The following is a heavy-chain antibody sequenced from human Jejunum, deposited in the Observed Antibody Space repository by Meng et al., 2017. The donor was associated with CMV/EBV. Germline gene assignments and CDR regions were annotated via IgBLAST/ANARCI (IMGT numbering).Heavy chain of an antibody. J-gene: IGHJ4*02. V-gene: IGHV3-48*03. CDR3: ARGDYDFWGGY. Sequence: STYEMNWVRQAPGKGLEWISYISSSGGDINYADSVKGRFTISRDNAKNSLYLQMTSLTAEDTAVYYCARGDYDFWGGYWGQGALVTVSS. CDR1: STYE. CDR2: ISSSGGDI. D-gene: IGHD3-3*01.